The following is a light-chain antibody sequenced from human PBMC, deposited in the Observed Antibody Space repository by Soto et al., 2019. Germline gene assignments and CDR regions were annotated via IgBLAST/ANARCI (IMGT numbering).Light chain of an antibody. Sequence: QPVLTQPPSASGTPGQRVTISCSGSRSNIGSNYVFWYQQLPGTAPKLLIYRNNQRPSGVPDRFSGSKSGTSASLAISGLRSEDEADYYCAAWDDSLSGWVFGGGTKLTVL. V-gene: IGLV1-47*01. CDR3: AAWDDSLSGWV. CDR1: RSNIGSNY. J-gene: IGLJ3*02. CDR2: RNN.